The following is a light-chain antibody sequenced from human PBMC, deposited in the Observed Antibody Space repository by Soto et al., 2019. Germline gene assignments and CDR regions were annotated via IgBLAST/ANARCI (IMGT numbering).Light chain of an antibody. J-gene: IGKJ1*01. CDR2: GAS. CDR3: QQYGSLPWT. CDR1: QSVSGSY. V-gene: IGKV3-20*01. Sequence: EIVLTQSPGTLSLSPGERATLSCRASQSVSGSYLAWYQQKPGQAPRLLICGASSRATGIPDRFSGSGSGTDFTLTISRLEPEDFAVYYCQQYGSLPWTFGQGNKVDNK.